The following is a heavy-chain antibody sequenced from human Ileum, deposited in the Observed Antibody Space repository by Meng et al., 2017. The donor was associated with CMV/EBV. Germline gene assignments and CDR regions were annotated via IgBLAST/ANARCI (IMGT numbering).Heavy chain of an antibody. Sequence: LSCAVSRFTFSDHYMDWVRHTPGEGLGWLGRSRNEASSYTTEYAPSVRGRFFISRDVSKNSLDLQMNSLTTEDTAVYYCARAPGHDYWGQGSLVTVSS. CDR2: SRNEASSYTT. V-gene: IGHV3-72*01. CDR1: RFTFSDHY. J-gene: IGHJ4*02. CDR3: ARAPGHDY.